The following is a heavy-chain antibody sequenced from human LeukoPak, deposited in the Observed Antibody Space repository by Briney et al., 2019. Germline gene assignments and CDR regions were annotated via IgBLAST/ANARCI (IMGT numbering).Heavy chain of an antibody. V-gene: IGHV3-23*01. CDR2: ISASGAGT. CDR3: AKDLHLNPVYVDH. CDR1: GFTFRSYA. J-gene: IGHJ4*02. Sequence: GGSLRLSCAASGFTFRSYAMNWVRQAPGRGLEWVSGISASGAGTYYADSVKGRFTISRDNSKNTLYLQMNSLRAEDTAVYYCAKDLHLNPVYVDHWGQGTLVTVSS.